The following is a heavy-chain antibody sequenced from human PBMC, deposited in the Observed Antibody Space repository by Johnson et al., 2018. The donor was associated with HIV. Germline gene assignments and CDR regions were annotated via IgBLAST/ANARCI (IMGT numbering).Heavy chain of an antibody. CDR1: GFTFSGYG. Sequence: QVQLVESGGGVVQPGKSLRLSCAASGFTFSGYGMHWVRQAPGKGLEWVAVISYDGNNKYYADSVKGRFTISREDSKNTLYLQMNSLKADDTAVYYCTTGTIWGRGTKVTVSS. CDR3: TTGTI. J-gene: IGHJ3*02. CDR2: ISYDGNNK. V-gene: IGHV3-30*03.